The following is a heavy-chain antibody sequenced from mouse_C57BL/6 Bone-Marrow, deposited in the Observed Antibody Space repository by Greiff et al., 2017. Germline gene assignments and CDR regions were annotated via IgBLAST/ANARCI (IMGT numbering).Heavy chain of an antibody. Sequence: QVQLQQPGAELVMPGASVKLSCKASGYTFTSYWMHWVKQRPGQGLEWIGEIDPSDSYTNYNQKFKGKSPLTVDKSSSTAYMQLRSLTSEDSAVYYCANLLAYWGQGTLVTVSA. CDR3: ANLLAY. CDR1: GYTFTSYW. CDR2: IDPSDSYT. V-gene: IGHV1-69*01. J-gene: IGHJ3*01.